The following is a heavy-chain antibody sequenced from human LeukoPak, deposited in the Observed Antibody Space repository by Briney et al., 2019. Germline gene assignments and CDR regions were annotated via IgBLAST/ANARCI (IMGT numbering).Heavy chain of an antibody. CDR2: INHSGST. J-gene: IGHJ4*02. CDR3: ARTPRRITIFGVAPNYFDH. CDR1: GGSFSGYY. Sequence: SETLSLTCAVYGGSFSGYYWSWIRQPPGKGLEWIGEINHSGSTNYNPSLKSRVTISVDTSKNQFSLKLSSVTAADTAVYYCARTPRRITIFGVAPNYFDHWGQGTLVTVSS. D-gene: IGHD3-3*01. V-gene: IGHV4-34*01.